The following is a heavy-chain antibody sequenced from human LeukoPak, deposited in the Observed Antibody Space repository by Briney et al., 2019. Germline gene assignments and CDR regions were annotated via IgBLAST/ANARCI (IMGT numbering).Heavy chain of an antibody. V-gene: IGHV3-48*03. Sequence: GGSLRLPCAASGFTFSNYDMNWVRQAPGKGLEWVSYISGSGNTIYYVDSVKGRFTISRDNAKSSLYLQMNSLRAEDTAVYYCARVRGYRYGFSWGHGTLVTVSS. CDR2: ISGSGNTI. D-gene: IGHD5-18*01. CDR3: ARVRGYRYGFS. CDR1: GFTFSNYD. J-gene: IGHJ5*01.